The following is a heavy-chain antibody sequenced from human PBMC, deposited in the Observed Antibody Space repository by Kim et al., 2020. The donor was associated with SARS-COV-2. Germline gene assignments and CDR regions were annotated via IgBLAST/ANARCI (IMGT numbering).Heavy chain of an antibody. J-gene: IGHJ6*02. CDR1: GFTFSSYA. D-gene: IGHD6-19*01. V-gene: IGHV3-33*06. CDR2: IWYDGSNK. Sequence: GGSLRLSCAASGFTFSSYAMHWVRQAPGKGLEWVAVIWYDGSNKYYADSVKGRFTISRDNSKNTLYLQMNSLRAEDTAVYYCAKPAVAGTGTYYYGMDVWGQGTTVTVSS. CDR3: AKPAVAGTGTYYYGMDV.